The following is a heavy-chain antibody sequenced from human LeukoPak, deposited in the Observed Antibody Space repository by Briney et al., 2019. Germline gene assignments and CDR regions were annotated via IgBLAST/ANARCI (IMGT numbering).Heavy chain of an antibody. CDR3: ARALVG. J-gene: IGHJ4*02. CDR1: GFTFSDYT. D-gene: IGHD2-15*01. Sequence: GGSLRLSCAASGFTFSDYTINWARQAPGKGLEWVSGLSGSGGTTYYADSVKGRFTISRDNSKNTLYLQMDSLRAEDTAVYFCARALVGGGQGTLVTVSS. CDR2: LSGSGGTT. V-gene: IGHV3-23*01.